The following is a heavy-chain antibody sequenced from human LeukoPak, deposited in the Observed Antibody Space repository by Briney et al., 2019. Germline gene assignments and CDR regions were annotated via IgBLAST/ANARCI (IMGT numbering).Heavy chain of an antibody. D-gene: IGHD3-10*01. CDR3: ARGEGRWFGELDDSLYYYGMDV. J-gene: IGHJ6*02. Sequence: GASVKVSCKASGYTFTSYAISWVRQAPGQGLEWMGGIIPVFGTANYAQKFQGRVTITADESTSTAYMELSSLRSEDTAVYYCARGEGRWFGELDDSLYYYGMDVWGQGTTVTVSS. V-gene: IGHV1-69*13. CDR2: IIPVFGTA. CDR1: GYTFTSYA.